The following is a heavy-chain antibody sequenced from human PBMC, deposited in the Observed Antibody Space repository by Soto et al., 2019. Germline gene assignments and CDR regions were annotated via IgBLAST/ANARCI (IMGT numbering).Heavy chain of an antibody. Sequence: GGSLRLSCAASGFTFTNFALTWVRQAPGKGLEWVSDVSGSGAGTYYADSVKGRFTISRDNYNNTLYLQINSLRAEDTAVYYCARHFDSSVYGFFDYWGQGTLVTVSS. CDR1: GFTFTNFA. J-gene: IGHJ4*02. D-gene: IGHD3-22*01. CDR3: ARHFDSSVYGFFDY. CDR2: VSGSGAGT. V-gene: IGHV3-23*01.